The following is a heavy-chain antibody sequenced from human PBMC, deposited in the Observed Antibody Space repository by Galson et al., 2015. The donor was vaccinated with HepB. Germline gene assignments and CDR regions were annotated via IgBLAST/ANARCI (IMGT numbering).Heavy chain of an antibody. CDR2: IIPIFGTA. D-gene: IGHD4-17*01. J-gene: IGHJ6*02. CDR1: GGTFSSYA. V-gene: IGHV1-69*06. Sequence: SVKVSCKASGGTFSSYAISWVRQAPGQGLEWMGGIIPIFGTANYAQKFQGRVTITADKSTSTAYMELSSLRSEDTAVYYCARGSAVNTPRPYYYYYGMDVWGQGTTVTVSS. CDR3: ARGSAVNTPRPYYYYYGMDV.